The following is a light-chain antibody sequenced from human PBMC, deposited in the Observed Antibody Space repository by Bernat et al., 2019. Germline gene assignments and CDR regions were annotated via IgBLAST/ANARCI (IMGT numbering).Light chain of an antibody. V-gene: IGLV1-40*01. J-gene: IGLJ1*01. CDR3: QAYDSSLSASV. CDR1: SSSIGAGYA. Sequence: QSVLTQPPSVSGAPGQRVTISCTGRSSSIGAGYAVHWYPHLPGTAPELLIYGDTNRPSGVPDRFSGSKSGTSASLAITGLRADDEADYYCQAYDSSLSASVFGTGTKVTVL. CDR2: GDT.